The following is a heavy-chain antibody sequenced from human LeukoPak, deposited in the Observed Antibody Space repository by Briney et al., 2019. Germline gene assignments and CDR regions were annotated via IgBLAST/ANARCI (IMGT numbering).Heavy chain of an antibody. J-gene: IGHJ4*02. CDR2: IKQDGSER. V-gene: IGHV3-7*03. CDR3: AREGSIVGATLGY. CDR1: GFTFSSYW. D-gene: IGHD1-26*01. Sequence: PGGSLRLSCTASGFTFSSYWMSWVRQAPGKGLEWVANIKQDGSERYYVDSVKGRFTISRDNAKNSLYLQMNSLRAEDTAVYYCAREGSIVGATLGYWGQGTLVTVSS.